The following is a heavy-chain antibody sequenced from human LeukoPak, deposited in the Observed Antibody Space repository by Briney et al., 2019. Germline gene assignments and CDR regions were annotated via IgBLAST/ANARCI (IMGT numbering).Heavy chain of an antibody. CDR2: ISAYNGNT. J-gene: IGHJ6*02. CDR3: ARDTVMMVGSYYYGKDV. D-gene: IGHD2-15*01. Sequence: GASVKVSCKASGYTFNSFGIGWVRQAPGQGLEWMGWISAYNGNTHYPEKLQGRLTMTTDTSTSTAYMELRSLRSDDTAIYYCARDTVMMVGSYYYGKDVWGQGTTVTVSS. V-gene: IGHV1-18*01. CDR1: GYTFNSFG.